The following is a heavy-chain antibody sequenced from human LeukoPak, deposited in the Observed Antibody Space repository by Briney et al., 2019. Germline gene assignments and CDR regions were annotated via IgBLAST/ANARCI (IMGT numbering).Heavy chain of an antibody. J-gene: IGHJ6*03. D-gene: IGHD2/OR15-2a*01. CDR2: INPNSGGT. CDR3: ARANISPRVPWYYHYVDV. CDR1: GYTFTGYY. Sequence: ASVKVSCKASGYTFTGYYMHWARQAPGQGLEWMGWINPNSGGTNYAQKFQGRVTMTRDTSISTAYMELSRLRSDDTAVYYCARANISPRVPWYYHYVDVWGKGTTVTVSS. V-gene: IGHV1-2*02.